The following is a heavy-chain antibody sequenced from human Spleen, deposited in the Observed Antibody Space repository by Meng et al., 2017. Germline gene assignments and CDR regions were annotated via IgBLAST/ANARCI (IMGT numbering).Heavy chain of an antibody. D-gene: IGHD5-12*01. V-gene: IGHV1-2*02. CDR3: ARDEVVATVSYYYH. CDR1: GYTVTAYY. J-gene: IGHJ1*01. CDR2: INLNTGGT. Sequence: VQLGPSGAAVKKPGASGKVSCKSSGYTVTAYYIHWVRQAPGQGLEWMGWINLNTGGTNYAQKFQGRVTMTRDTSISTAYMELSSLRSDDTAVYYCARDEVVATVSYYYHWGQGTLVTVSS.